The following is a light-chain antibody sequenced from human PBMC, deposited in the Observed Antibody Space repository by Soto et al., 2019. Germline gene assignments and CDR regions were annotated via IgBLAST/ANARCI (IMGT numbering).Light chain of an antibody. V-gene: IGKV1-5*01. CDR2: DAS. Sequence: DIQMTESPSTLSASVGDRVTITCRASQSVSYWLAWYQQKPGKAPKVLIYDASTLESGVPSRFSGSGSGTDFTLTISSLQPDDFATYYCQQYNSYPLTFGGGTKVEIK. CDR1: QSVSYW. CDR3: QQYNSYPLT. J-gene: IGKJ4*01.